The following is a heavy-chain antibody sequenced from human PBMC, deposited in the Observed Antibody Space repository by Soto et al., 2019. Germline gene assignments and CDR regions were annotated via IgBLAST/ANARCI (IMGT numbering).Heavy chain of an antibody. V-gene: IGHV4-4*07. Sequence: PSETLSLTCTVSGGSISSYYWSWIRQPAGKGLEWIGRIYTSGSTNYNPSLKSRVTMSVDTSKNQFSLKLSSVTAADTAVYYCAREDSSGWNYYGMDVWSQGTTVTVSS. J-gene: IGHJ6*02. CDR3: AREDSSGWNYYGMDV. CDR1: GGSISSYY. CDR2: IYTSGST. D-gene: IGHD6-19*01.